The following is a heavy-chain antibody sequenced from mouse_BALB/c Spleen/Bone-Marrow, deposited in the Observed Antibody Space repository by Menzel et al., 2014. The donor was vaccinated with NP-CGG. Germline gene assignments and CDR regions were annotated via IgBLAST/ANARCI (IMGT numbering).Heavy chain of an antibody. CDR1: GYSITSGYY. J-gene: IGHJ2*01. Sequence: EVQVVESGPGLVKPSESLSLTCSVTGYSITSGYYWNWIRQFPGNNLEWMGYINYDGTNYYNPSLKNRISITRDTSKNQLFLKLKSVTTEDTATYICTRDELAYFFDYWGQGTTITVSA. V-gene: IGHV3-6*02. CDR3: TRDELAYFFDY. D-gene: IGHD4-1*01. CDR2: INYDGTN.